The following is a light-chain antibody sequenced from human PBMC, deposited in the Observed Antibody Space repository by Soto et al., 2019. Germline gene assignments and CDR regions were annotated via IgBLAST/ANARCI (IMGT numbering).Light chain of an antibody. CDR2: WAS. J-gene: IGKJ4*02. Sequence: DFVMTQSPEYLAVPLGERATINCKSGHSVLYGPNNKNYFAWYQQKPGQSPKVLIYWASTRVSGVPERFNGSGFGTDFTLTISSLQPEDAAVYFCQQYYSSPLTFGGGTKVEI. CDR1: HSVLYGPNNKNY. V-gene: IGKV4-1*01. CDR3: QQYYSSPLT.